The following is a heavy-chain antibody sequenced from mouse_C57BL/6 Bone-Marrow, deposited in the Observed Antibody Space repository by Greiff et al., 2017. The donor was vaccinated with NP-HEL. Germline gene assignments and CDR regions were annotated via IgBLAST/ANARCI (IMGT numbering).Heavy chain of an antibody. CDR1: GYTFTSYW. CDR3: AGDYAWLAY. Sequence: QVQLQQPGAELVKPGASVKLSCKASGYTFTSYWMHWVKQRPGQGLEWIGMIHPNSGSTNYNEKFKSKATMTVDKSSSTAYMQLSSLTSEDSAVYYCAGDYAWLAYWGQGTLVTVSA. J-gene: IGHJ3*01. D-gene: IGHD2-4*01. CDR2: IHPNSGST. V-gene: IGHV1-64*01.